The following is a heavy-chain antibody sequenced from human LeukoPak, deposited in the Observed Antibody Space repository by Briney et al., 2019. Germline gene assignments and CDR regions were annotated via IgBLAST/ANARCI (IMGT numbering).Heavy chain of an antibody. Sequence: GGSLRLSCSASGLTVTNAWMNWVRQAPGEGLDWVGRIASKTDGGATDYAAPVKGGFTISRDDSKNTLNLQMNSLKTEDTAVYYCTTGIRGDWGQGTLVTVSS. CDR3: TTGIRGD. CDR1: GLTVTNAW. J-gene: IGHJ4*02. V-gene: IGHV3-15*07. D-gene: IGHD3-10*01. CDR2: IASKTDGGAT.